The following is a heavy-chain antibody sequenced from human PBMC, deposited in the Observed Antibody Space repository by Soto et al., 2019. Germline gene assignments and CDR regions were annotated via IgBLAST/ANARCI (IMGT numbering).Heavy chain of an antibody. D-gene: IGHD1-26*01. CDR2: IIPILGIA. J-gene: IGHJ6*02. CDR3: AGDPPTTTYYYYGMDV. CDR1: GGTFSSYT. Sequence: SVKVSCKASGGTFSSYTISWVRQAPGQGLEWMGRIIPILGIANYAQKFQGRVTITADKSTSTAYMELSSLRSEDTAVYYCAGDPPTTTYYYYGMDVWGQGTTVTVSS. V-gene: IGHV1-69*02.